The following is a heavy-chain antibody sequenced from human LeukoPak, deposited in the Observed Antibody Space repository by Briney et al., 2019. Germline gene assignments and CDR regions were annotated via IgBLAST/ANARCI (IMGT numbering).Heavy chain of an antibody. CDR3: TTPFTRYGY. Sequence: GASVKVPCKASGYTFTDYYIHWVRQAPGEGLEWMGWIVPDSGGTNYAQKFQGRVTMTRDTSIGTAYMELSRLTSDDTAIYYCTTPFTRYGYWGQGALVTVSS. D-gene: IGHD5-18*01. V-gene: IGHV1-2*02. CDR2: IVPDSGGT. J-gene: IGHJ4*02. CDR1: GYTFTDYY.